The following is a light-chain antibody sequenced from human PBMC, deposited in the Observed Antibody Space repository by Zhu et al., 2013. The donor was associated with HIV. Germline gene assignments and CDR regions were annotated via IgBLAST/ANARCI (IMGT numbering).Light chain of an antibody. CDR1: QSISRY. J-gene: IGKJ4*01. Sequence: DIQMTQSPSTLSASVGDRVTITCRASQSISRYLNWYQQKPGKAPKLLIYAASTLQSGVPSRFSGSGSGTDFTLTISSLQPEDVATYYCQKYDSARALSFGGGTKVEIK. CDR3: QKYDSARALS. CDR2: AAS. V-gene: IGKV1-27*01.